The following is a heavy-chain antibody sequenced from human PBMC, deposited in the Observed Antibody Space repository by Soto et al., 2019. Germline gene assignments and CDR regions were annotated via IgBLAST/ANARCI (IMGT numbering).Heavy chain of an antibody. V-gene: IGHV4-31*03. J-gene: IGHJ4*02. Sequence: QVQLQESGPGLVKPSQTLSLTCTVSGDSSSSGGYYWSWIRQKPGKGLEWSGYIYYSGSTHFHPSLKSRATISIDASKPQFSLELSSVTAADTAVYYCARDRWGWTFLGLDFWGQGSLVTVSS. D-gene: IGHD3-3*01. CDR2: IYYSGST. CDR1: GDSSSSGGYY. CDR3: ARDRWGWTFLGLDF.